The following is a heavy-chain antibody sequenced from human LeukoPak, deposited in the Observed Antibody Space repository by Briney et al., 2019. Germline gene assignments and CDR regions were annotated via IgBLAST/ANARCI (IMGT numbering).Heavy chain of an antibody. D-gene: IGHD6-19*01. V-gene: IGHV1-2*06. CDR2: INPNSGGT. CDR1: GYTFTGYY. J-gene: IGHJ4*02. Sequence: ASVKVSCKASGYTFTGYYMHWVRQAPGQGLEWMGRINPNSGGTNYAQKFQGRVTMTRDTSISTAYMELSRLRSDDTAVYYCARDMDSSGWYGRVGFDYWGQGTLVTVSS. CDR3: ARDMDSSGWYGRVGFDY.